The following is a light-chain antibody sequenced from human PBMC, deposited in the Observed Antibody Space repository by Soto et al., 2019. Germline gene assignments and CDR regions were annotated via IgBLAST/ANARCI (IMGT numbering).Light chain of an antibody. J-gene: IGLJ2*01. CDR1: SSDVGGYDY. CDR3: TSYTSTNTHVV. Sequence: QSALTQPASVSGSPGQSITISCTGTSSDVGGYDYVSWYQQHPGKAPKLMIYDVSDRPSGVPNRFSGSKSGNTASLTISGLQAEDAAHYYCTSYTSTNTHVVFGGGTKLTVL. V-gene: IGLV2-14*01. CDR2: DVS.